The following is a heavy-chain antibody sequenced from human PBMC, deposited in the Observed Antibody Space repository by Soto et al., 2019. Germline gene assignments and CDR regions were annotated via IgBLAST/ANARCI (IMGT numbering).Heavy chain of an antibody. CDR1: GYTFSTYG. Sequence: GASVKVSCKASGYTFSTYGVTWVRQAPGQGLEWMGWISDDNGNIEYAQKFQGRVIMTTDTSISTAYMEVRNLRSDDTAVYYCARVGTYWNLWDTYRRLDAWGQGTTVTVSS. V-gene: IGHV1-18*04. CDR3: ARVGTYWNLWDTYRRLDA. CDR2: ISDDNGNI. D-gene: IGHD3-16*02. J-gene: IGHJ6*02.